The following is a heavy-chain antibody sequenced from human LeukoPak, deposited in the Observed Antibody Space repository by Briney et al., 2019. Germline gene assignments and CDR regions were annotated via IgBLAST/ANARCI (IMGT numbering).Heavy chain of an antibody. D-gene: IGHD3-22*01. Sequence: ASVKVTCKASGYTFTGYYMHWVRQAPGQGLEWMGRINPNSGGTNYAQKFQGRVTMTRDTSISPAYMELSRLRSDDTAVYYCASGYDSSGYVDYWGQGTLVTVSS. CDR2: INPNSGGT. CDR1: GYTFTGYY. V-gene: IGHV1-2*06. J-gene: IGHJ4*02. CDR3: ASGYDSSGYVDY.